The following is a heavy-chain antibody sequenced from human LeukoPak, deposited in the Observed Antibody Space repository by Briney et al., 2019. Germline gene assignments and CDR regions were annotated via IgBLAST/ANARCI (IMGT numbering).Heavy chain of an antibody. D-gene: IGHD3-10*01. CDR2: IGPKRGDT. CDR1: GGTFSSYA. V-gene: IGHV1-2*02. Sequence: ASVKVSCKASGGTFSSYAISWVRQAPGQGLEWMGWIGPKRGDTSYSQKFQGRVTVTRDTSISTAYMELSRLRSDDTAVYYCGINRPGKALDIWGQGTMVTVSS. CDR3: GINRPGKALDI. J-gene: IGHJ3*02.